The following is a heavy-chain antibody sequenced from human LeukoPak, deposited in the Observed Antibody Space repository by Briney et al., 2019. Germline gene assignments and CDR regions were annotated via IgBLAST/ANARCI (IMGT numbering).Heavy chain of an antibody. V-gene: IGHV5-51*01. Sequence: RGESLRISCKGSGYSFTSYWVGWVRQMPGKGLEWMGIIYPGDSDTRYSPSFQGQVTISADKSISTAYLQWSSLKASDTGMYYCARLSVVVTASWWFDPWGQGTLVTVSS. CDR3: ARLSVVVTASWWFDP. CDR2: IYPGDSDT. D-gene: IGHD2-21*02. J-gene: IGHJ5*02. CDR1: GYSFTSYW.